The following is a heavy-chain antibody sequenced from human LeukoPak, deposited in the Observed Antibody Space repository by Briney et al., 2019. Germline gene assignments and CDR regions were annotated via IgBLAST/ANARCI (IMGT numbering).Heavy chain of an antibody. D-gene: IGHD4-23*01. CDR3: ARTIDGNRSVFDV. CDR2: IYYSGST. V-gene: IGHV4-31*11. J-gene: IGHJ3*01. Sequence: PSETLSLTCAVYGGSFSGYYWSWIRQHPGKGLEWIGYIYYSGSTYYNPSLKSRVTMSIDTSKNQFSLKLSSVTAADTAVYYCARTIDGNRSVFDVWGQGTRVTVSS. CDR1: GGSFSGYY.